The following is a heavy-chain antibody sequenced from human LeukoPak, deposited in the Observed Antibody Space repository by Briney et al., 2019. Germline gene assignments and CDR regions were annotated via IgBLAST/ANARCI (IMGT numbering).Heavy chain of an antibody. Sequence: PGGSLRLSCAASGFTFSRCPMSWVRQAPGEGLEWVSAVSGGGGGTYYADSVRGRFTISRDNSKNTLYLQMNSPRAEDTAVYYCAKGERYYDILTGYYRDWGQGTLVTVSS. D-gene: IGHD3-9*01. J-gene: IGHJ4*02. CDR2: VSGGGGGT. CDR1: GFTFSRCP. V-gene: IGHV3-23*01. CDR3: AKGERYYDILTGYYRD.